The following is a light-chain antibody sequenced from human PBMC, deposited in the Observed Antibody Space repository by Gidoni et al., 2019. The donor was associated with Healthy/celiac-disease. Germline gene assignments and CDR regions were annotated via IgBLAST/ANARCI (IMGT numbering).Light chain of an antibody. Sequence: SYELTQPSSVSVSPGQTARITCSGDVLAKKYARWFQQKPGQAPVLVIYKDSEQPSGIPERFSGSSSGTTVTLTISGAQVEDEADYYCYSAADNNLVFGGGTKLTVL. CDR1: VLAKKY. V-gene: IGLV3-27*01. CDR2: KDS. CDR3: YSAADNNLV. J-gene: IGLJ3*02.